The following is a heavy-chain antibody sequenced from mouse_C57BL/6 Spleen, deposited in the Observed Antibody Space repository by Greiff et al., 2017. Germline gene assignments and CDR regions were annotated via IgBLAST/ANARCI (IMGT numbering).Heavy chain of an antibody. J-gene: IGHJ4*01. CDR2: INPSNGGT. Sequence: QVQLQQPGTELVKPGASVKLSCKASGYTFTSYWLHWVKQRPGQGLEWIGNINPSNGGTNYNEKFKSKATLTVDKSSSTAYLQLSSLTSEDSAVYYCARRISNYKAMDYWGQGTSVTVSS. CDR3: ARRISNYKAMDY. CDR1: GYTFTSYW. D-gene: IGHD2-5*01. V-gene: IGHV1-53*01.